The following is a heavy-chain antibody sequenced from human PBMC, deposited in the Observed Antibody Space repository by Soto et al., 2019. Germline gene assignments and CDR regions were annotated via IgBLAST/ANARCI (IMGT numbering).Heavy chain of an antibody. CDR2: IIPFFGTA. CDR1: VGTFSSYA. V-gene: IGHV1-69*13. J-gene: IGHJ6*02. CDR3: ARTTYYDFWSGYSHDTFYYYYYGMDV. Sequence: GASVKVSCKASVGTFSSYAISWVRQAPGQGLEWMGGIIPFFGTANYAQKFQGRVTITADESTSTAYMELSSLRSEDTAVYYCARTTYYDFWSGYSHDTFYYYYYGMDVWGQGTTVTVSS. D-gene: IGHD3-3*01.